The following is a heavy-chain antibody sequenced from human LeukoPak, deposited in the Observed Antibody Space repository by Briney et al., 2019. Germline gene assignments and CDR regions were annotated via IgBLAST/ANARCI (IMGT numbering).Heavy chain of an antibody. J-gene: IGHJ4*02. Sequence: GGSLRLSCAASGFTFSSYAMSWVRQAPGKGLEWVSAISGSGGSTYYADSVKGRFTISRDNSKNRLYLQMNSLRAEDTAVYYCAKSRRVGWNYLLTFDYWGRGTLVTVSS. V-gene: IGHV3-23*01. CDR1: GFTFSSYA. CDR2: ISGSGGST. D-gene: IGHD1-7*01. CDR3: AKSRRVGWNYLLTFDY.